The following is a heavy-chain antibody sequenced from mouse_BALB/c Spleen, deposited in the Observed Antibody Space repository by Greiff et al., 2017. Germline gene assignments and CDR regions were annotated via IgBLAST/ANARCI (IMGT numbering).Heavy chain of an antibody. CDR3: ARGYGYYAMDY. V-gene: IGHV5-12-2*01. J-gene: IGHJ4*01. D-gene: IGHD1-1*02. CDR2: ISNGGGST. CDR1: GFTFSSYT. Sequence: EVQLQESGGGLVQPGGSLKLSCAASGFTFSSYTMSWVRQTPEKRLEWVAYISNGGGSTYYPDTVKGRFTISRDNAKNTLYLQMSSLKSEDTAMYYCARGYGYYAMDYWGQGTSVTVSS.